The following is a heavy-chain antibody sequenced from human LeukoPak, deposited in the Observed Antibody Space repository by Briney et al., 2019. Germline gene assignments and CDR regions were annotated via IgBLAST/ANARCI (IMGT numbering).Heavy chain of an antibody. D-gene: IGHD4-11*01. Sequence: GGSLRLSCAASGFTFSTYAMGWVRQAPGKGLEWVSSISGSGGSSTYYADSVKGRFTISRDSSKNTLYLQMNSLRAEDTAVYYCAKIDLTTANFDYWGQGTLVTVSS. CDR3: AKIDLTTANFDY. J-gene: IGHJ4*02. CDR2: ISGSGGSST. V-gene: IGHV3-23*01. CDR1: GFTFSTYA.